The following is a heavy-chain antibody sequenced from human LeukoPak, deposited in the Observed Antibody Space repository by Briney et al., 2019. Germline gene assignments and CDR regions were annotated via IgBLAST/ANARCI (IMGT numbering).Heavy chain of an antibody. V-gene: IGHV4-39*01. Sequence: PSETLSLTCTVSGGSLSSSSYYWGWIRQPPGKGLEWIGSIYYSGSTYYNASLKSRVTISVDTSKNQFSLKLSSVTAADTAVYYCARHYNRDDLLDYWGQGTLVTVSS. CDR2: IYYSGST. D-gene: IGHD1-20*01. CDR3: ARHYNRDDLLDY. CDR1: GGSLSSSSYY. J-gene: IGHJ4*02.